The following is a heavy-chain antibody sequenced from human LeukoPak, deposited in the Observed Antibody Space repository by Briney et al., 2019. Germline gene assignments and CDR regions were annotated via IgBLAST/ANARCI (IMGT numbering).Heavy chain of an antibody. CDR1: GFTVSSNY. CDR2: IYSGGTT. CDR3: ARGGDGYNRAFDI. Sequence: GGSLRLSCAASGFTVSSNYMSWVRQAPGKGLEWVSVIYSGGTTYYADSVKGRFTISRDNSKNTLYLQMNRLRAEDTAVYYCARGGDGYNRAFDIWGQGTMVTVSS. D-gene: IGHD5-24*01. J-gene: IGHJ3*02. V-gene: IGHV3-53*01.